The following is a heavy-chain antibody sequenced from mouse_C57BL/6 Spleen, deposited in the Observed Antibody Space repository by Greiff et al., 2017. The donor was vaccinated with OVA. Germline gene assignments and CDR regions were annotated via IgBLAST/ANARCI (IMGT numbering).Heavy chain of an antibody. J-gene: IGHJ2*01. D-gene: IGHD1-1*01. CDR2: IHPNSGST. CDR3: ARRTTVVANPFDY. Sequence: PGQGLEWIGMIHPNSGSTNYNEKFKSKATLTVDKSSSTAYMQLSSLTSEDSAVYYCARRTTVVANPFDYWGQGTTLTVSS. V-gene: IGHV1-64*01.